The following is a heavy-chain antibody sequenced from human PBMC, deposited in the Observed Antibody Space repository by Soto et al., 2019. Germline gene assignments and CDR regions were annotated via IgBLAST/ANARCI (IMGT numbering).Heavy chain of an antibody. Sequence: QVQLVESGGGVVQPGGSLGLSCTTSGFPFIPYGSDWFRQGPGKGLERLAIIWYDGRNKYYEDSGKGRFTISRENSKNTLYLQMNSLRAEDTALYYCARGDCTGAYCYSWPFNYGVDVWGQGTTVTVSS. V-gene: IGHV3-33*01. D-gene: IGHD2-15*01. J-gene: IGHJ6*02. CDR3: ARGDCTGAYCYSWPFNYGVDV. CDR2: IWYDGRNK. CDR1: GFPFIPYG.